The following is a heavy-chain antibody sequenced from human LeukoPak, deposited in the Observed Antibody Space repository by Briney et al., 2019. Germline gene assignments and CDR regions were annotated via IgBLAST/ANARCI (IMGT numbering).Heavy chain of an antibody. J-gene: IGHJ4*02. CDR3: VRESSNGFVRYAFDY. CDR1: GYSFTGYF. CDR2: INPKTGGT. V-gene: IGHV1-2*02. Sequence: ASVKVSCKASGYSFTGYFIHWIQQAPGQGLEWMGWINPKTGGTSSAQKFQDRGSITRDTAINTAYMDVGSLRYDDTAIYYCVRESSNGFVRYAFDYWGQGTLVTVSS. D-gene: IGHD2-8*01.